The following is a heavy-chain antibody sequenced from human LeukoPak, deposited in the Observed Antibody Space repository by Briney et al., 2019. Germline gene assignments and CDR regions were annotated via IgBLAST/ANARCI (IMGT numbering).Heavy chain of an antibody. CDR3: AKVAKYYYGSETYYFFEH. CDR1: GFTLRNYD. V-gene: IGHV3-21*01. D-gene: IGHD3-10*01. J-gene: IGHJ4*02. Sequence: PGGSLRLSCAASGFTLRNYDINWVRQAPGKGLEWVSSISSSSSYIYYADSVKGRFTISRDNAKNSLYLQMNSLRVEDTAVYYCAKVAKYYYGSETYYFFEHWGQGTPVTASS. CDR2: ISSSSSYI.